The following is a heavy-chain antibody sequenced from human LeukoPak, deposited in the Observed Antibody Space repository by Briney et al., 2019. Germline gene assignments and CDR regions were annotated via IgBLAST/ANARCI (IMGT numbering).Heavy chain of an antibody. CDR2: ISGSGGST. CDR3: AKVRVDTAIIQAYDY. V-gene: IGHV3-23*01. Sequence: GGSLRLSCAASGFTFSSYGMSWVRQAPGKGLEWVSAISGSGGSTYYADSVKGRFTISRDNFKNTLYLQMNSLRAEDTAVYYCAKVRVDTAIIQAYDYWGQGTLVTVSS. J-gene: IGHJ4*02. D-gene: IGHD5-18*01. CDR1: GFTFSSYG.